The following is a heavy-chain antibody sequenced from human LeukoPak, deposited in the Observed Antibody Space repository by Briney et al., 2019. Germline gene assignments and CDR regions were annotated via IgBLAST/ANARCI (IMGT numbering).Heavy chain of an antibody. Sequence: GASVKVSCKASGGTFSSYAISWVRQAPGQGLEWMGGIIPIFGTANYAQKFQGRVTITADKSTSTAYMELSSLRSEDTAVYYCARIMVVAATRKFDPWGRGTLVTVSS. CDR3: ARIMVVAATRKFDP. J-gene: IGHJ5*02. D-gene: IGHD2-15*01. CDR1: GGTFSSYA. CDR2: IIPIFGTA. V-gene: IGHV1-69*06.